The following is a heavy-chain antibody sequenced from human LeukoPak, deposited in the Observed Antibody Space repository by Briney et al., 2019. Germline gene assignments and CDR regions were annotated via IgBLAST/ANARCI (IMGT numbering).Heavy chain of an antibody. Sequence: ASVKVSCKASGYTFTSYGISWVRQAPGQGLEWMGGIIVYNGNTNYAQKVQGRVTMTTATSTNTANMELRSLRSDDTAVYYCARDKGELLGPPDDNWFDPWGQGTLVTVSS. CDR3: ARDKGELLGPPDDNWFDP. CDR2: IIVYNGNT. CDR1: GYTFTSYG. D-gene: IGHD1-7*01. J-gene: IGHJ5*02. V-gene: IGHV1-18*01.